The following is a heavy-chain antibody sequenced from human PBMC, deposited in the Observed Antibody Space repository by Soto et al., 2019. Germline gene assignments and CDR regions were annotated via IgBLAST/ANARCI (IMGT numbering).Heavy chain of an antibody. D-gene: IGHD4-17*01. CDR2: INAGNGNT. V-gene: IGHV1-3*01. J-gene: IGHJ5*02. CDR1: GYTFTSYA. CDR3: ARWGDYVWFDP. Sequence: GASVKVSCKGSGYTFTSYAMHWVRQAPGQRLEWMGWINAGNGNTKYSQKFQGRVTITRDTSASTAYMELSSLRSEDTAVYYCARWGDYVWFDPWGQGTLVTVSS.